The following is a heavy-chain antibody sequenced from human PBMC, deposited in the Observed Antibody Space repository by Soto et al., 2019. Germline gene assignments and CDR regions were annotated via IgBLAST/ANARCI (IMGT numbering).Heavy chain of an antibody. Sequence: SGPTLVNPTQTLTLTCTFSGFSRSTSGGGVGWIRQPPGKALEWVALIYWDDDKRYSPSLKSRLAITKDTSKNQVVPTMTNMDPVDTPTYYCAHSFDGYNPSRPYYFEYWGQGTMVTVSS. V-gene: IGHV2-5*02. D-gene: IGHD5-12*01. CDR1: GFSRSTSGGG. J-gene: IGHJ4*02. CDR3: AHSFDGYNPSRPYYFEY. CDR2: IYWDDDK.